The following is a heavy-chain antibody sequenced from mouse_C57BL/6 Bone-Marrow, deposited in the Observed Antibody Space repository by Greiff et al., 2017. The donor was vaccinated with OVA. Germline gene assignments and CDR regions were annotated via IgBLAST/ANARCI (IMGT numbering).Heavy chain of an antibody. D-gene: IGHD1-1*02. Sequence: VQLQQSGPGLVKPSQSLSLTCSVTGYSITSGYYWNWIRQFPGNKLEWMGYISYDGSNNYNPSLKNRISITRDTSKNQFFLKLNSVTTEDTATYYCARGGVTMTLYYFDYWGQGTTLTVSS. V-gene: IGHV3-6*01. CDR3: ARGGVTMTLYYFDY. CDR1: GYSITSGYY. CDR2: ISYDGSN. J-gene: IGHJ2*01.